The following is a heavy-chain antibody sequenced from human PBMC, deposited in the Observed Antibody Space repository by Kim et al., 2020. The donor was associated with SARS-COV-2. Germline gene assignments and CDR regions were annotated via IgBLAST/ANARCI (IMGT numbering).Heavy chain of an antibody. D-gene: IGHD3-10*01. J-gene: IGHJ5*02. Sequence: GVEWVSYISKSSSYTNNADAVKGRFTISGDNAKNSVSLQMTSRRAEDTAVYYCARAVRVRGVGSWFDPWGQGTLVTVSS. V-gene: IGHV3-11*05. CDR3: ARAVRVRGVGSWFDP. CDR2: ISKSSSYT.